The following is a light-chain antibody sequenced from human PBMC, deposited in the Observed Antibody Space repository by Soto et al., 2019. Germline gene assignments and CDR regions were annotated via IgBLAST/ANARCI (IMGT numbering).Light chain of an antibody. CDR1: QGISSY. CDR2: AAS. Sequence: DIQLTQSPSFLSASVGDRVTITCRASQGISSYLAWYQQKPGKAPKLLIYAASTLQSGVPSRFSGSGSGTDFTLTISSLQPEDFATYFCQQGYGFAFTFGPGTKVDIK. J-gene: IGKJ3*01. V-gene: IGKV1-9*01. CDR3: QQGYGFAFT.